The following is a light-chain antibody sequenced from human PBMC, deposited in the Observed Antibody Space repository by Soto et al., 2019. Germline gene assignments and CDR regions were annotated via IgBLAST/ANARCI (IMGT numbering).Light chain of an antibody. CDR3: HQYALSPLT. V-gene: IGKV3-20*01. CDR2: HAS. Sequence: EIVLTQSQGTLSLYPGERATLSCRASQSVGKNDLGWYQQKPGQPPRLLVFHASIRATGIPDRFSGGGSGTDFTLIISRLEPEDFAVYYCHQYALSPLTGGGGTKVEIK. J-gene: IGKJ4*01. CDR1: QSVGKND.